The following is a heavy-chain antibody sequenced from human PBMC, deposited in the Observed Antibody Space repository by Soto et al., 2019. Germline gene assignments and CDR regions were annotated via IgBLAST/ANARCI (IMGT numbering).Heavy chain of an antibody. CDR1: GGSISSGGYY. D-gene: IGHD3-10*01. CDR3: VRSEHYYGSGSYWAHDY. Sequence: SETLSLTCTVSGGSISSGGYYWSWIRQHPGKGLEWIGYIYYSGSTYYNPSLKSRVTISVDTSKNQFSLKLSSVTAADTAVYYCVRSEHYYGSGSYWAHDYWGQGTLVTVS. J-gene: IGHJ4*02. V-gene: IGHV4-31*03. CDR2: IYYSGST.